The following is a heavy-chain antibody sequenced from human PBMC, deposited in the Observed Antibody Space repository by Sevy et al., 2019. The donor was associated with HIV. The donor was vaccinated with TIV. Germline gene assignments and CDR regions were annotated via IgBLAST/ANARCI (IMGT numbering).Heavy chain of an antibody. CDR1: GFSFSSYW. CDR3: FMRAHTDSSGYYYRYGMDV. Sequence: GESLKISCEGSGFSFSSYWIHWVRQMPGKGLEWMATIHPGNSETRYRSSFQGQVTISADKSINTAYLQWRRLSASDTAIYYCFMRAHTDSSGYYYRYGMDVWGQGTTVTVSS. D-gene: IGHD3-10*01. CDR2: IHPGNSET. V-gene: IGHV5-51*01. J-gene: IGHJ6*02.